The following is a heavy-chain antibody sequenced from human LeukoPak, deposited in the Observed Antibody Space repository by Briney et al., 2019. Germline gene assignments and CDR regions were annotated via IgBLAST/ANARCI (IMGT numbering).Heavy chain of an antibody. V-gene: IGHV4-30-4*01. J-gene: IGHJ4*02. Sequence: SQTLSLTCTVSGGSISSGDYYWSWIRQPPGKGLEWIGCIYYSGNTYYNPSLKSRVTISVDTSKNQFSLKLSSVTAADTAVYYCARGPYSSSLEDYWGQGTLVTVSS. CDR1: GGSISSGDYY. D-gene: IGHD6-13*01. CDR3: ARGPYSSSLEDY. CDR2: IYYSGNT.